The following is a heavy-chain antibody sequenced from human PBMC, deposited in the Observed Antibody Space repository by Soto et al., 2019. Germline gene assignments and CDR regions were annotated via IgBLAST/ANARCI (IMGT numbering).Heavy chain of an antibody. D-gene: IGHD6-19*01. CDR2: ISGSGRST. Sequence: EVQLLESGGRLVQPAGSLRLSCAASGFTFSSYAMNWVRQSPGKGLEWVSAISGSGRSTDYADSVEARFTISRDNSKNTLYLQMSSLISEDTAVYYCAKAGGIAVPGIHLDYWCQGTLVTVSS. V-gene: IGHV3-23*01. CDR3: AKAGGIAVPGIHLDY. CDR1: GFTFSSYA. J-gene: IGHJ4*02.